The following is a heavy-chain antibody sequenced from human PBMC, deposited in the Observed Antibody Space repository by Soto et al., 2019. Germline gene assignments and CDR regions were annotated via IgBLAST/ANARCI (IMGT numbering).Heavy chain of an antibody. CDR1: GGSISSNDW. CDR2: IYHSGST. CDR3: ARREGDCRGGSCPYYHD. Sequence: QVQLQESGPGLVKPSETLSLTCTVSGGSISSNDWWSWVRQTPGKGLEWIGEIYHSGSTNYNPSLKMRVTLSLDKSKNHFSLSLNFVTAADTAVYYCARREGDCRGGSCPYYHDWGQGTRVTASS. V-gene: IGHV4-4*02. D-gene: IGHD2-15*01. J-gene: IGHJ4*02.